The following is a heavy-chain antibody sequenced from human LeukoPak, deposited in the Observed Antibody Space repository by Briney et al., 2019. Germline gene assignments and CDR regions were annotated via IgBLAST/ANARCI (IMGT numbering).Heavy chain of an antibody. CDR1: GGSFSGYY. CDR3: AKDITEYYGYYYYYYMDV. J-gene: IGHJ6*03. V-gene: IGHV3-23*01. Sequence: PSETLSLTCAVYGGSFSGYYWSWVRQAPGKGLEWVSAISGSGGSTHYADSVKGRFTISRDNSKNTLYLQMNSLRAEDTAVYYCAKDITEYYGYYYYYYMDVWGKGTTVTISS. CDR2: ISGSGGST. D-gene: IGHD1-14*01.